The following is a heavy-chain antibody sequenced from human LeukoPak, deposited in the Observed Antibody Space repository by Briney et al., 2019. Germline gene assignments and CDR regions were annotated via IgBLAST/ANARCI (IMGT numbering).Heavy chain of an antibody. J-gene: IGHJ4*02. D-gene: IGHD6-13*01. CDR2: MNPNSGNT. Sequence: GASVKVSCKASGYTFTSYDINWVRQAPGQGLEWMGWMNPNSGNTVYAQKFQGRVTMTRNTSISTAYMELSSLRSEDTAVYYCASSSWYGGDYWGQGTLVTVSS. CDR1: GYTFTSYD. CDR3: ASSSWYGGDY. V-gene: IGHV1-8*01.